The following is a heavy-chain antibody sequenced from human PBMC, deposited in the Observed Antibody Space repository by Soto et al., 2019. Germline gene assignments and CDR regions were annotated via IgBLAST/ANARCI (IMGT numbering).Heavy chain of an antibody. Sequence: PSETLSLTCTVSVGSIISYYWSWIRRPAGKGLEWIGRIYTSGSTNYNPSLKSRVTMSVDTSKNQFSLKLSSVTAADTAVYYCARACSSNSCYDVFDYWGQGTLVTVSS. CDR3: ARACSSNSCYDVFDY. CDR1: VGSIISYY. CDR2: IYTSGST. J-gene: IGHJ4*02. V-gene: IGHV4-4*07. D-gene: IGHD2-2*01.